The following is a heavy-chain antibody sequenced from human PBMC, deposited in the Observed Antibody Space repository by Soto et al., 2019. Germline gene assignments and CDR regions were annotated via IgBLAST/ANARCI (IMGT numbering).Heavy chain of an antibody. D-gene: IGHD6-13*01. Sequence: PGWSLRLSCAASGFTFSIYAVSWVRQAPGKGLEWVSAISGSGGSTYYADSVKGRFTISRDNSKNTLYLQMNSLRAEDTAVYYCAKDGYSSSWYFRYYFDYWGQGTLVTVSS. CDR3: AKDGYSSSWYFRYYFDY. V-gene: IGHV3-23*01. CDR2: ISGSGGST. CDR1: GFTFSIYA. J-gene: IGHJ4*02.